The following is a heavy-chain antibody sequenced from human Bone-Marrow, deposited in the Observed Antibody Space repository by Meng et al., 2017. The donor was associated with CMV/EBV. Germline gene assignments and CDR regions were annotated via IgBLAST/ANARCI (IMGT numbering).Heavy chain of an antibody. CDR1: GFTFSNAW. J-gene: IGHJ6*02. V-gene: IGHV3-15*01. Sequence: GGSLRLSCAASGFTFSNAWMSWVRQAPGKGLEWVGRIKSKIEGGTTDYAAPVKGRFIISRDDSKNTLYLQMNSLKAEDTAVYYCSILLANWGNGYGMDVWGQGTTVTVSS. CDR3: SILLANWGNGYGMDV. CDR2: IKSKIEGGTT. D-gene: IGHD7-27*01.